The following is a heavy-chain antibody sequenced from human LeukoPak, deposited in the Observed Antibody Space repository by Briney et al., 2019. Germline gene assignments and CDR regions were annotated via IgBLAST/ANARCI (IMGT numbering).Heavy chain of an antibody. Sequence: GVLRLSCAASGFTFEDYAMHWVRQVPGKGLEWISLISWDGGDTYYADSVKGRFTISRDNAKNSLYLQMNSLRAEDTALYYCAKAGSYGDYFDYWGQGTLVTVSS. CDR1: GFTFEDYA. J-gene: IGHJ4*02. CDR2: ISWDGGDT. V-gene: IGHV3-43D*03. CDR3: AKAGSYGDYFDY. D-gene: IGHD1-26*01.